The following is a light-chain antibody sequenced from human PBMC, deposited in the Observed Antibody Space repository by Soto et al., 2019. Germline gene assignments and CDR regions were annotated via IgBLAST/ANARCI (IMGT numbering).Light chain of an antibody. CDR1: SRDVGGYNY. Sequence: QSALTQPRSVSVSPGQSVTISCTGTSRDVGGYNYVSWYQQHPGKAPKLMIYDVSKRPSGVPDRFSGSKSGNTASLTISGLQAEDEADYYCCSYAGSYTYVFGTGTKVTVL. CDR2: DVS. CDR3: CSYAGSYTYV. J-gene: IGLJ1*01. V-gene: IGLV2-11*01.